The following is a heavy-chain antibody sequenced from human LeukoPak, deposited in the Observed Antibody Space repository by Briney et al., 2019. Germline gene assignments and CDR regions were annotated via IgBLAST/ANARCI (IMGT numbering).Heavy chain of an antibody. J-gene: IGHJ2*01. CDR2: IYSSGST. D-gene: IGHD1-1*01. V-gene: IGHV4-4*07. Sequence: SETLSLTCTVSGGSISGYYWTWIRQSAGKGLEWIGQIYSSGSTTYNPSLMSRVTMSVDSSKNQFSLTLTSLTAADTAVYYCTRRDHGTAWSFDLWGRGTQVTVSS. CDR3: TRRDHGTAWSFDL. CDR1: GGSISGYY.